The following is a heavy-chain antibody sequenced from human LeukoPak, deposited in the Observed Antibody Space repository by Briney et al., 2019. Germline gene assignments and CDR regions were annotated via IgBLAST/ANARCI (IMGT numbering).Heavy chain of an antibody. V-gene: IGHV3-74*01. CDR2: INSDGSST. J-gene: IGHJ4*02. Sequence: GGSLRLSCAASGFTFSSHWMHWVRQAPGKGLVWVSRINSDGSSTSYADSVKGRFTISRDNAKNSLYLQMNSLRAEDTAVYYCARDRLDYGDYIFDYWGQGTLVTVSS. CDR3: ARDRLDYGDYIFDY. D-gene: IGHD4-17*01. CDR1: GFTFSSHW.